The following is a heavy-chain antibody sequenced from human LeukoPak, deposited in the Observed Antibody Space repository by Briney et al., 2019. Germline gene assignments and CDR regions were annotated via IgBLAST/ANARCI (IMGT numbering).Heavy chain of an antibody. CDR3: AREDPREIVVSY. V-gene: IGHV3-21*01. D-gene: IGHD3-22*01. CDR1: GLTFSSYS. Sequence: GGPVPLPCTASGLTFSSYSINWVRQAPGKGLERVSSISSSSSYIYYADSVKGRFTISRDNAKNSLYLQMNSLRAEDTAVYYCAREDPREIVVSYWGQGTLVTVSS. CDR2: ISSSSSYI. J-gene: IGHJ4*02.